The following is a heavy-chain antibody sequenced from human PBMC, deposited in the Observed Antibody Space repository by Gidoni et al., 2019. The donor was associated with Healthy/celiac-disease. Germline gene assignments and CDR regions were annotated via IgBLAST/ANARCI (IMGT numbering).Heavy chain of an antibody. Sequence: QVQLQQWGAGLLKPSAPLSLTCAVYGASFSGYYWSWIRQPPGKGLEWIGEINHSGSTNYNPSLKSRVTISVDTSKNQFSLKLSSVTAADTAVYYCARALVISLVAGTEVCPYFDYWGQGTLVTVSS. CDR3: ARALVISLVAGTEVCPYFDY. CDR1: GASFSGYY. D-gene: IGHD6-19*01. J-gene: IGHJ4*02. V-gene: IGHV4-34*01. CDR2: INHSGST.